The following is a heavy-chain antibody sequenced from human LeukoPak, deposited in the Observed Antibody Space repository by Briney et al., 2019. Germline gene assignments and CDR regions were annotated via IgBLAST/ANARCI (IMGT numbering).Heavy chain of an antibody. CDR2: INWNGGTT. Sequence: GGSLRLSCEASGFTFDDYGMTWVRQVPGKGLEWISSINWNGGTTSYADSVKGRFTISRDNDKNSLYLQMNSLRVEDTALYYCARGGYRQLAYFDYWGQGALVTVSS. V-gene: IGHV3-20*04. D-gene: IGHD3-16*02. CDR1: GFTFDDYG. J-gene: IGHJ4*02. CDR3: ARGGYRQLAYFDY.